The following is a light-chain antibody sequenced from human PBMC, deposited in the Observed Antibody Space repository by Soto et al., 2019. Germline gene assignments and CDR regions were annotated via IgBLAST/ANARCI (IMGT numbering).Light chain of an antibody. J-gene: IGLJ1*01. Sequence: QSVLTQPASVSGSPGQSITISCTGTSSDVGYDNYVSWYQQHPGRAPKSLIYEVSNRPSGVSNRFSGSKSGNTASLTISGLQAEDEADYYCSSYTSSSTPYVFGTGTKVTVL. CDR2: EVS. CDR3: SSYTSSSTPYV. CDR1: SSDVGYDNY. V-gene: IGLV2-14*01.